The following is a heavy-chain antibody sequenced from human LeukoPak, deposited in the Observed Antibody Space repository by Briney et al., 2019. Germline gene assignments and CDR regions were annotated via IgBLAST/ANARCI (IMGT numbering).Heavy chain of an antibody. D-gene: IGHD5-18*01. J-gene: IGHJ4*02. CDR3: AKDLVGYSYGYKLIDY. CDR2: IRYDDSNT. CDR1: GFTFSSYG. Sequence: GGSLRLSCVTSGFTFSSYGMHWVRQAPGKGLEWVTFIRYDDSNTYYADSVKGRFTISRDNSMNTLYLQMNSLRAEDTAVYYCAKDLVGYSYGYKLIDYWGQGTLVTVSS. V-gene: IGHV3-30*02.